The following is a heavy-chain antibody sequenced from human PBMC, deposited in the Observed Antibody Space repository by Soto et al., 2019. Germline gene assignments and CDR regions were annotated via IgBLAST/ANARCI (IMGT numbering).Heavy chain of an antibody. CDR3: ARDRCSSTSCFQPNWFDP. CDR1: GYTFTNYG. Sequence: ASVKVSCKASGYTFTNYGISWVRQAPGQGLEWMGWISAYNGNTNYPQKLQGRFTMTTDTSTSTAYMELRSLRSDDTAVYYCARDRCSSTSCFQPNWFDPWGQGTLVTSPQ. D-gene: IGHD2-2*01. CDR2: ISAYNGNT. V-gene: IGHV1-18*01. J-gene: IGHJ5*02.